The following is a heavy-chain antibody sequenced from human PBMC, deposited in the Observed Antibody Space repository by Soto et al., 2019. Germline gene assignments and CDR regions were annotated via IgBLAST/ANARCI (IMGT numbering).Heavy chain of an antibody. CDR3: ARPDSHCSGGSGSDY. D-gene: IGHD2-15*01. J-gene: IGHJ4*02. V-gene: IGHV1-69*02. CDR1: GGTFSSYT. CDR2: IIPILGIA. Sequence: QVQLVQSGAEVKKPGSSVKVSCKASGGTFSSYTISWVRQAPGQGLEWMGRIIPILGIANYAQKFQGRVTTTADKSTSTAYLALSSLRSEDTAVYYCARPDSHCSGGSGSDYWGQGTLVTVSS.